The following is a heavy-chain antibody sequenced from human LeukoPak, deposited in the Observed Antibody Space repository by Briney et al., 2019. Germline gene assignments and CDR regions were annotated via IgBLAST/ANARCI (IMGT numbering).Heavy chain of an antibody. CDR3: ARRMDCGGDCYSFDY. CDR1: SGSISSYY. CDR2: IYYSGST. D-gene: IGHD2-21*02. V-gene: IGHV4-59*08. J-gene: IGHJ4*02. Sequence: SETLSLTCTVSSGSISSYYWSWIRQPPGKGLEWIGYIYYSGSTNYNPSLKSRVTISVDTSKNQFSLKLSSVTAADTAVYYCARRMDCGGDCYSFDYWGQGTLVTVSS.